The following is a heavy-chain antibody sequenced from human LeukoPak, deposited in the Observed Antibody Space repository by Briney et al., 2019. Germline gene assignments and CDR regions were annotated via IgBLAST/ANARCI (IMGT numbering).Heavy chain of an antibody. J-gene: IGHJ4*02. D-gene: IGHD3-3*01. CDR2: INPNSGGT. CDR3: ARSDFWSGSYFDY. CDR1: GYTFTSYY. Sequence: GASVKVSCKASGYTFTSYYMHWVRQAPGQGLEWMGRINPNSGGTNYAQKFQGRVTMTRDTSISTAYMELSRLRSDDTAVYYCARSDFWSGSYFDYWGQGTLVTVSS. V-gene: IGHV1-2*06.